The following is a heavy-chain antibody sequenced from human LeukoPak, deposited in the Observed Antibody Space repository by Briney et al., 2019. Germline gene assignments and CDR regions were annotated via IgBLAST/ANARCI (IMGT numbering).Heavy chain of an antibody. CDR1: GFTFSSYS. Sequence: PGGSLRLSCAASGFTFSSYSMNWVRQAPGKGLEWVSSISSSSSYIYYADSVKGRFTISRDNAKNSPYLQMNSLRAEDTAVYYCARPLGRQLWLETLFDYWGQGTLVTVSS. CDR2: ISSSSSYI. V-gene: IGHV3-21*01. D-gene: IGHD5-18*01. CDR3: ARPLGRQLWLETLFDY. J-gene: IGHJ4*02.